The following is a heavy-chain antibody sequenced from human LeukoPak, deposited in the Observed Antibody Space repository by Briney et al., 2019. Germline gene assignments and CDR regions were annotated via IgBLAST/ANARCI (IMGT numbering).Heavy chain of an antibody. D-gene: IGHD1-26*01. J-gene: IGHJ3*02. V-gene: IGHV3-73*01. CDR2: IRSKANNYAT. CDR3: ARIWEHAFDI. Sequence: GGSLRLSCAASGFTFSDSAIHWVRQASGKGLEWVGRIRSKANNYATAYAASVKGRFTVSRDDSKKTAYLQMNSLKTEDTAVYYCARIWEHAFDIWGQGTTVTVSS. CDR1: GFTFSDSA.